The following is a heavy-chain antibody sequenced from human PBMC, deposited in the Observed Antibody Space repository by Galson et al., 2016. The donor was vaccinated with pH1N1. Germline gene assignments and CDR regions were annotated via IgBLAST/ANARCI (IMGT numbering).Heavy chain of an antibody. J-gene: IGHJ6*02. CDR3: ARVGAMLTSYYHGMDA. D-gene: IGHD3-10*01. Sequence: SLRLSCAASGFTLSAYYMGWIRQAPGKGLEWISYISANGDTKHYAESVKGRFTVSRDNPENLLYLEMNSLRGDDTAMYFCARVGAMLTSYYHGMDAWGQGTTVVVSS. CDR1: GFTLSAYY. CDR2: ISANGDTK. V-gene: IGHV3-11*01.